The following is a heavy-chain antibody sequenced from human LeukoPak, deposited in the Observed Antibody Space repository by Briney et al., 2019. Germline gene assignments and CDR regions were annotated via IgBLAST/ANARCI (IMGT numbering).Heavy chain of an antibody. D-gene: IGHD5-24*01. CDR2: ISYDGSNK. Sequence: GGSVRLSCAASGFTFSSYAMHWVRQAPGKGLEWVAGISYDGSNKYYADSVKGRFTISRDNSKNTLYLQVNSLRAEDTAVYYCARDGKFLGWLQMGYFDYWGQGTLVTVSS. CDR1: GFTFSSYA. J-gene: IGHJ4*02. CDR3: ARDGKFLGWLQMGYFDY. V-gene: IGHV3-30*04.